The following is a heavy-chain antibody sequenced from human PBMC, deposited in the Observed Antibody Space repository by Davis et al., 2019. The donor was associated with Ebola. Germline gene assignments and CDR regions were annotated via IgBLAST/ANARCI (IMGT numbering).Heavy chain of an antibody. CDR2: ISGNGVST. J-gene: IGHJ5*02. Sequence: PGGSLRLSCVASGFTFSNYGMSWVRQSPGQGLEWVSSISGNGVSTLYGSSVKGRFTISRDNSKNTVYLQMSSLRVDDTAIYYCAKHMTIAGTTWFDPWGQGTLVTATS. D-gene: IGHD6-13*01. CDR3: AKHMTIAGTTWFDP. CDR1: GFTFSNYG. V-gene: IGHV3-23*01.